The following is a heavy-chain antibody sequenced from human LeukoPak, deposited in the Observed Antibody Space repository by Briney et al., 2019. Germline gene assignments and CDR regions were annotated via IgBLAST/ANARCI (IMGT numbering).Heavy chain of an antibody. CDR3: ARQSGDQSSAWYFDA. J-gene: IGHJ4*02. Sequence: PSETLSLTCTVSGGSLRSSGHWWVWIRQPPGKGLEWIGSIHYSGKVYYNPSLKSRVATSVDTSTDQFSLRLSSATAADTAIYYCARQSGDQSSAWYFDAWGQGTLVTVSS. CDR2: IHYSGKV. D-gene: IGHD6-19*01. V-gene: IGHV4-39*01. CDR1: GGSLRSSGHW.